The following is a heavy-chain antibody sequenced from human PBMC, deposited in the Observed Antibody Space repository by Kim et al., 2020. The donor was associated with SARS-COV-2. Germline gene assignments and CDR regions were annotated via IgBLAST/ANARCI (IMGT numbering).Heavy chain of an antibody. CDR1: GYTFSRYA. D-gene: IGHD2-15*01. V-gene: IGHV1-3*01. CDR2: IDAGGGNT. CDR3: ARGWSATGIDP. Sequence: ASVKVSCKASGYTFSRYAIHWMRQAPGQRLEWIGWIDAGGGNTKYSQRFQGRVTITRDTSASTTYMELSSLRSEDTGIYYCARGWSATGIDPWGQGTLVTVSS. J-gene: IGHJ5*02.